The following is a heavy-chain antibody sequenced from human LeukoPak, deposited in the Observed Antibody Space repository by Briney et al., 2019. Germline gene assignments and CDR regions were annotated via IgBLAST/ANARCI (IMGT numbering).Heavy chain of an antibody. J-gene: IGHJ3*02. D-gene: IGHD2-2*01. Sequence: SETLSLTCTVSGGSISSGDYYWSWIRQPPGKRLEWIGYIYYSGSTYYNPSLKSRVTISVDTSKNQFSLKLSSVTAADTAVYYCARGDIVVVPAAADAFDIWGQGTMVTVSS. CDR3: ARGDIVVVPAAADAFDI. CDR1: GGSISSGDYY. CDR2: IYYSGST. V-gene: IGHV4-30-4*08.